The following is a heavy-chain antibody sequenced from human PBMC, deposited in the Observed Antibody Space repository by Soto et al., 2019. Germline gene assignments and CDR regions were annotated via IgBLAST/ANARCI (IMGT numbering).Heavy chain of an antibody. CDR3: ARLAAAGRDY. CDR2: INHSGST. J-gene: IGHJ4*02. Sequence: SETLSLTCTVSGGSISSYYWSWIRQPPGKGLEWIGEINHSGSTNYNPSLKSRVTISVDTSKNQFSLKLSSVTAADTAVYYCARLAAAGRDYWGQGTLVTVSS. D-gene: IGHD6-13*01. V-gene: IGHV4-34*01. CDR1: GGSISSYY.